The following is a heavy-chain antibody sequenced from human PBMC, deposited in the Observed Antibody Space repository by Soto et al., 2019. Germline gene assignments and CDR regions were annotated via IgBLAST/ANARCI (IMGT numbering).Heavy chain of an antibody. J-gene: IGHJ4*01. CDR2: ISSDVVNY. V-gene: IGHV3-30-3*01. D-gene: IGHD2-15*01. Sequence: QVQLVESGGGVVQPGRSLRLSCAASGFTFSSFAMHWVRQAPGKGLEWLAVISSDVVNYYYAESVKGRFTISRDNSKNTHYLQMNSLRNEDTAVNYGARGGAWTPEGIGYWGHGTLVTVSS. CDR3: ARGGAWTPEGIGY. CDR1: GFTFSSFA.